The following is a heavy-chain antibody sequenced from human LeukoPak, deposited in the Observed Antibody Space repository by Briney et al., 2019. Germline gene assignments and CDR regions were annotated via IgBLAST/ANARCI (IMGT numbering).Heavy chain of an antibody. J-gene: IGHJ4*02. V-gene: IGHV3-30*02. CDR2: IWHDASHT. Sequence: GGSLRLSCAASGFSFSTYAMHWVRQAPGKGLEWVALIWHDASHTFYTDSVKGRFTISRDNSKNTLYLQMNSLRAEDTAVYYRARDRGDSSGYYYGIFDYWGQGTLVTVSS. D-gene: IGHD3-22*01. CDR1: GFSFSTYA. CDR3: ARDRGDSSGYYYGIFDY.